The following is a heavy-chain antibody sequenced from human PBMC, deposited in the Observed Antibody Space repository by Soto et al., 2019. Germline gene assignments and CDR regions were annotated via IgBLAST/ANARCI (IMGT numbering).Heavy chain of an antibody. V-gene: IGHV1-69*02. CDR2: IIPILGIA. D-gene: IGHD4-17*01. Sequence: QVQLVQSGAEVKKPGSSVKVSCKASGGTFSSYTISWVRQAPGQGLEWMGRIIPILGIANYAQKFQGRVTLTADKSTSTAYVELSSLRSEDTAVYYCARVPIYGGNSMDVWGQGTTVTVSS. CDR1: GGTFSSYT. CDR3: ARVPIYGGNSMDV. J-gene: IGHJ6*02.